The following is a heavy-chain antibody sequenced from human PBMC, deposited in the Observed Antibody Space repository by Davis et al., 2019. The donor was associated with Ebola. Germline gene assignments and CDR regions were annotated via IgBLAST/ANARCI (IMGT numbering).Heavy chain of an antibody. CDR3: ARDGHGSGLDY. CDR1: GFTFSSYS. Sequence: GGSLRLSCAASGFTFSSYSMNWVRQAPGKGLEWVSSISSSSSYIYYADSVKGRFTISRDNSKNTLYLQMNSLRAEDTAVYYCARDGHGSGLDYWGQGTLVTVSS. V-gene: IGHV3-21*04. J-gene: IGHJ4*02. D-gene: IGHD2-2*03. CDR2: ISSSSSYI.